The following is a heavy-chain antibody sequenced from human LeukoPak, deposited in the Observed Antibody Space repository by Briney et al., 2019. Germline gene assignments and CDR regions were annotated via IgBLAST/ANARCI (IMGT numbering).Heavy chain of an antibody. CDR2: ISGSGGST. V-gene: IGHV3-23*01. J-gene: IGHJ3*02. CDR3: AKTYYDFWSGYLDAFDI. Sequence: GGSLRLSCAASGFTFSSYAMSWVRQAPGKGLEWVSAISGSGGSTYYADSVKGWFTISRDNSKNTLYLQMNSLRAEDTAVYYCAKTYYDFWSGYLDAFDIWGQGTMVTVSS. D-gene: IGHD3-3*01. CDR1: GFTFSSYA.